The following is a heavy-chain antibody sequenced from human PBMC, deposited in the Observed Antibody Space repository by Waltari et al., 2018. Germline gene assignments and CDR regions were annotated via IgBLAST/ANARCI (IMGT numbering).Heavy chain of an antibody. D-gene: IGHD5-18*01. CDR1: GGSISSYY. V-gene: IGHV4-59*01. J-gene: IGHJ3*02. CDR2: IYYSGRT. Sequence: QVQLQESGPGLVKPSETLSLTCTVSGGSISSYYWSWIRQPPGKGLEWIGYIYYSGRTNYNPSLKSRVTISVDTSKNQFSLKLSSVTAADTAVYCCARHYGYSYGYHRAAFDIWGQGTMVTVSS. CDR3: ARHYGYSYGYHRAAFDI.